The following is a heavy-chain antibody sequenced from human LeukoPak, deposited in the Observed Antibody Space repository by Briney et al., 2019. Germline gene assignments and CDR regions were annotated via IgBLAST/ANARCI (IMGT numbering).Heavy chain of an antibody. J-gene: IGHJ5*02. Sequence: ASVKVSCKASGYTFTDYYIHWVRQAPGQGLEWMGWINPSSGATNYAQKFQGRVTMTRDTSITTAYIELSSLTLDDTAVYYCARGWQINSAGGFVDPRGQGTLITVSS. CDR2: INPSSGAT. CDR1: GYTFTDYY. D-gene: IGHD1-14*01. CDR3: ARGWQINSAGGFVDP. V-gene: IGHV1-2*02.